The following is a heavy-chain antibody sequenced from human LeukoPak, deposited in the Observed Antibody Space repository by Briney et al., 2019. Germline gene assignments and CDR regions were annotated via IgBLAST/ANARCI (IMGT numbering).Heavy chain of an antibody. CDR3: AKGGAQV. Sequence: GGSLRLSCAASGFSFSSDAMRWVRQAPGKGLEWVSAISSSGGSTYYADSVRGRFIISRDSSKNTLYLQMNSLRAEDTAVYYCAKGGAQVGGQGTLVTVSS. V-gene: IGHV3-23*01. D-gene: IGHD1-26*01. CDR1: GFSFSSDA. CDR2: ISSSGGST. J-gene: IGHJ4*02.